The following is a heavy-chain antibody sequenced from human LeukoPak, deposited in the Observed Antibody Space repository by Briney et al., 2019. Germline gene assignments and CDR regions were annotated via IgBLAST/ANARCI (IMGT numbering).Heavy chain of an antibody. CDR1: GGTFSSYV. CDR3: AASYCGGDCYSRAPFDP. J-gene: IGHJ5*02. V-gene: IGHV1-69*05. D-gene: IGHD2-21*02. CDR2: IIPIFGTA. Sequence: SVKVSCKASGGTFSSYVISWVRQAPGQGLEWMGRIIPIFGTANYAQKFQGRVTITTDESTSTAYMELSSLRSEDTAVYYCAASYCGGDCYSRAPFDPWGQGTLVTVSS.